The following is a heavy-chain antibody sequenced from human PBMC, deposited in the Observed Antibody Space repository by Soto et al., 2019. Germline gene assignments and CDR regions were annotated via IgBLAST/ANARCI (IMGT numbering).Heavy chain of an antibody. CDR3: AGGRIGVVGSRAYYGMDV. Sequence: SVKVSCKASGGTPSNSAISWVRQAPGQGLEWMGGIIPVFGLVKYAQNFQGRVTITADESTNTAYMELSSLRPEDTAVYYCAGGRIGVVGSRAYYGMDVWGQGTTVTVYS. V-gene: IGHV1-69*13. D-gene: IGHD6-19*01. J-gene: IGHJ6*02. CDR1: GGTPSNSA. CDR2: IIPVFGLV.